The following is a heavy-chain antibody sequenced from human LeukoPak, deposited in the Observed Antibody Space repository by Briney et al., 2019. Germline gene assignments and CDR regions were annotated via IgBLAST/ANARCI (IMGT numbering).Heavy chain of an antibody. V-gene: IGHV4-34*03. Sequence: SETLSLTCAVSGVSFNDYYWSWVRQTPGKGLEWIGEINHSGYTNDSPSLKSRVTLSIDTSRKQFSLNLRSVTVADTGIYYCTKRTGGHDYWGQETLVTVSS. CDR2: INHSGYT. D-gene: IGHD3/OR15-3a*01. CDR3: TKRTGGHDY. CDR1: GVSFNDYY. J-gene: IGHJ4*02.